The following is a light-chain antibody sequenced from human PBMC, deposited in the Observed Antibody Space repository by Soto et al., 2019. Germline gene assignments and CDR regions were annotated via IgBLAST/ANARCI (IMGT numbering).Light chain of an antibody. Sequence: QSVLTQPPSASGTPGQRVTISCAGSTSNIGSNTVNWYQQLPGTAPKLVIHTNNQRPSGVPDRFSGSKSGTSASLAISGLQSEDEADYYCAAWDDSLNGVTFGGGTKLTVL. J-gene: IGLJ2*01. CDR1: TSNIGSNT. CDR3: AAWDDSLNGVT. V-gene: IGLV1-44*01. CDR2: TNN.